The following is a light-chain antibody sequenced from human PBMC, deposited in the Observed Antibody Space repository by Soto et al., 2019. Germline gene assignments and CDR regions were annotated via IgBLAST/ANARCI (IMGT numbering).Light chain of an antibody. CDR2: EVS. J-gene: IGLJ1*01. V-gene: IGLV2-14*01. Sequence: QSVLTQPASVSGSPGQSITISCTGTSSDVGGYNYVSWYQQHPGKAPKLMIYEVSNRPSGVSNRFSGSKSGNTASLIISGLQAEDEADYYCSSYTSSSTQVFGTGTKLTVL. CDR3: SSYTSSSTQV. CDR1: SSDVGGYNY.